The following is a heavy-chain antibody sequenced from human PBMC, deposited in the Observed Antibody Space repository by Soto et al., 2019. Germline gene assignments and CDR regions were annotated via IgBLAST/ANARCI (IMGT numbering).Heavy chain of an antibody. CDR3: ARGAYGDYAF. CDR1: GASISSGGFY. V-gene: IGHV4-31*03. CDR2: TYYTGTT. J-gene: IGHJ1*01. D-gene: IGHD4-17*01. Sequence: QVHLQESGPGLVKPSQTLSLTCTVSGASISSGGFYWSWFRQLPGKGLEWIGYTYYTGTTDYNPSLKSRVTRSIDTSETQFSLHLSSVTAADTAVYYCARGAYGDYAFWGQGTLVTVSS.